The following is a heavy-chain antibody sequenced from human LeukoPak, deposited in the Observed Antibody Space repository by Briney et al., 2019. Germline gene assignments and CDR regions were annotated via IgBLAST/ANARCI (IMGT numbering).Heavy chain of an antibody. CDR2: TSSDLNVK. D-gene: IGHD3-10*01. V-gene: IGHV3-30-3*01. CDR1: GFTFRNYV. CDR3: AREGYHGSGSPPSLYFDY. Sequence: GGSLRLSCAASGFTFRNYVIHWVRQAPGKGLEWVAVTSSDLNVKLYADSVKGRFTISRDNSRSTLYLQMNSLRPEDTAIYYCAREGYHGSGSPPSLYFDYWGQGTLVTVSS. J-gene: IGHJ4*02.